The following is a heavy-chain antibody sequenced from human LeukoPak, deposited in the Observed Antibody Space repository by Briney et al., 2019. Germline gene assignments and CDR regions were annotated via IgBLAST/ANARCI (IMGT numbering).Heavy chain of an antibody. J-gene: IGHJ4*02. CDR3: ARDNQGDLDH. V-gene: IGHV1-18*01. CDR2: ISAYNGDT. CDR1: GYTFTNYG. Sequence: ASVKVSCKASGYTFTNYGISWVRPAPGQGLEWMGWISAYNGDTDYAQKLQGRVTMTTDTSTSTAYMELRSLSSDDTAVYDCARDNQGDLDHWGQGTLVTVSS. D-gene: IGHD1-14*01.